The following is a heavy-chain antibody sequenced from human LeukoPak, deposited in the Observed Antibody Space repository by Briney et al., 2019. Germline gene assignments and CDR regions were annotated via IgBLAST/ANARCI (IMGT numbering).Heavy chain of an antibody. J-gene: IGHJ4*02. D-gene: IGHD1-26*01. CDR2: IYYSGST. Sequence: SETLSLTCTVSGGSISSSSYHWGWIRQPPGKGLEWIGSIYYSGSTYYNPSLKSRVSISVDTSKNQSSLKLSSVTAADTAVYYCARQYSGSYVYWGQGTLVTVSP. V-gene: IGHV4-39*01. CDR3: ARQYSGSYVY. CDR1: GGSISSSSYH.